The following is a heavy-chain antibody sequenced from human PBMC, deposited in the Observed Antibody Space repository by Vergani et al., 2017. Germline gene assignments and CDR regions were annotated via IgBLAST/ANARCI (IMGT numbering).Heavy chain of an antibody. CDR2: IYYSGST. V-gene: IGHV4-39*01. D-gene: IGHD6-19*01. Sequence: QLQLQESGPGLVKPSATLSLTCSVSGASIRSSNYYWGWIRQHPGKGVEWIARIYYSGSTYYNPSLKCRVTIPVETSKNQFSLKLSSVTASDTAVYFCARHSTVAWLVKLGWIDPWGQGILVTVSS. CDR1: GASIRSSNYY. CDR3: ARHSTVAWLVKLGWIDP. J-gene: IGHJ5*02.